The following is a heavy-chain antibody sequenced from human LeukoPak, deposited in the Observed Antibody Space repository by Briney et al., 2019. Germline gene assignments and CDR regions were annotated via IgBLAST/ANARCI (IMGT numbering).Heavy chain of an antibody. D-gene: IGHD1-26*01. CDR3: ARGRLGATY. J-gene: IGHJ4*02. CDR2: IHHSGTT. Sequence: SETLSLTCTVSGGSASRGSYYWSWTRQPPGKGLEWIGYIHHSGTTNYSPSLKSRVTISVDMSKNQFFLNLTSVTAADTAVYYCARGRLGATYWGQGTLVTVSS. V-gene: IGHV4-61*01. CDR1: GGSASRGSYY.